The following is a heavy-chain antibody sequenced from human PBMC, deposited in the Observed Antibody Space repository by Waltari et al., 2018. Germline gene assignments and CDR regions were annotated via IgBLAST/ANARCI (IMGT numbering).Heavy chain of an antibody. V-gene: IGHV4-59*01. CDR3: AGGSGYYYDSTFDY. Sequence: QVQLQESGPGLLRPSETLSLTCTVPGGSIANYYRSSIRQPPGKGLEWIGYIYYSGATNYSPSLKSRVTISRDTSKSQFSLRLSSVTAADTGVYYCAGGSGYYYDSTFDYWGQGTLVTVSS. CDR2: IYYSGAT. CDR1: GGSIANYY. D-gene: IGHD3-22*01. J-gene: IGHJ4*02.